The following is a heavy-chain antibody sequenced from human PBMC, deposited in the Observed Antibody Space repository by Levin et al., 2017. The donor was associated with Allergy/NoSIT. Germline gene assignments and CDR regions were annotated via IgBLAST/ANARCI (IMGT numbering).Heavy chain of an antibody. D-gene: IGHD3-9*01. CDR1: GGTFSSYA. CDR3: ARGKVLRYFDWLLMGYYYYYYMDV. CDR2: IIPILGIA. Sequence: SVKVSCKASGGTFSSYAISWVRQAPGQGLEWMGRIIPILGIANYAQKFQGRVTITADKSTSTAYMELSSLRSEDTAVYYCARGKVLRYFDWLLMGYYYYYYMDVWGKGTTVTVSS. J-gene: IGHJ6*03. V-gene: IGHV1-69*04.